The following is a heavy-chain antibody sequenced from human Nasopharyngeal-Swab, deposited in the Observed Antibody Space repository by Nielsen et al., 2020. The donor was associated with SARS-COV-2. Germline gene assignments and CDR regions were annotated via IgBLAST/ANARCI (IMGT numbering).Heavy chain of an antibody. CDR2: IKQDGSEK. V-gene: IGHV3-7*03. CDR1: GFTFSDYY. J-gene: IGHJ5*02. Sequence: GGSLRLSCAASGFTFSDYYMSWVRQAPGKGLEWVANIKQDGSEKYYVDSVKGRFTISRDNAKNSLYLQMNSLRAEDTAVYYCARERPGYSSGWFNWFDPWGQGTLVTVSS. D-gene: IGHD6-19*01. CDR3: ARERPGYSSGWFNWFDP.